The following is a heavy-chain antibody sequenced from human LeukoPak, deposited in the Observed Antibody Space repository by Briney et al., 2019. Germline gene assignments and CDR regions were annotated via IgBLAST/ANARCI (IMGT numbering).Heavy chain of an antibody. CDR2: IYYSGST. V-gene: IGHV4-39*07. Sequence: PSETLSLTCTVSGGSISSRSYYWGWIRQPPGKGLEWIGSIYYSGSTYYNPSLKSRVTISVDTSKNQFSLKLSSVTAADTAVYYCARDDGWYYDSSGMFDPWGQGTLATVSS. D-gene: IGHD3-22*01. CDR1: GGSISSRSYY. J-gene: IGHJ5*02. CDR3: ARDDGWYYDSSGMFDP.